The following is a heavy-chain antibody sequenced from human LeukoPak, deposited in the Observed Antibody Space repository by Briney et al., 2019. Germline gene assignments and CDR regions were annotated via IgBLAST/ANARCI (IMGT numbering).Heavy chain of an antibody. J-gene: IGHJ4*02. D-gene: IGHD6-13*01. Sequence: GGSLRLSCAASGFTLSDYAMSWVRQTPGKGLEWVAAITASGGTTHYADSVRGQFTISRDNSKSTVYLQMNNLGVDDTAVYYCAKDRYSSSSYYFDYWGQGTLVTVSS. CDR1: GFTLSDYA. CDR2: ITASGGTT. V-gene: IGHV3-23*01. CDR3: AKDRYSSSSYYFDY.